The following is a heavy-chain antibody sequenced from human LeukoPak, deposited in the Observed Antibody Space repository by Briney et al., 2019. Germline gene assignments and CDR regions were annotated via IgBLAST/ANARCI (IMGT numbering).Heavy chain of an antibody. CDR2: INPNSGGT. V-gene: IGHV1-2*02. CDR1: GYTFTGYY. D-gene: IGHD2/OR15-2a*01. CDR3: ARDVLSVRDYYYYGMDV. Sequence: ASVKVSCKASGYTFTGYYMHWVRQAPGQGLEWMGWINPNSGGTNYAQKFQGRVTMTRDTSISTAYMELSRLRSDDTAVYYRARDVLSVRDYYYYGMDVWGQGTTVTVSS. J-gene: IGHJ6*02.